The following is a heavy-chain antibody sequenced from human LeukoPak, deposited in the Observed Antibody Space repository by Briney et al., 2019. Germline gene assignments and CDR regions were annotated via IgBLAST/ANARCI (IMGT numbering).Heavy chain of an antibody. J-gene: IGHJ5*02. CDR3: AKSDYGDYVFWFDP. CDR1: GFTFDDYA. V-gene: IGHV3-9*01. Sequence: GGSLRLSCAASGFTFDDYAMHWVRQAPRKGLEWVSGISWNSGSIGYADSVKGRFTISRDNAKNSLYLQMNSLRAEDTALYYCAKSDYGDYVFWFDPWGQGTLVTVSS. D-gene: IGHD4-17*01. CDR2: ISWNSGSI.